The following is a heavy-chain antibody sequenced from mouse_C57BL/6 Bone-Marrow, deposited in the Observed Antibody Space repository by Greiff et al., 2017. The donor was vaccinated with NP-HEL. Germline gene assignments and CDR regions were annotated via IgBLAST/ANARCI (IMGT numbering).Heavy chain of an antibody. Sequence: QVQLKESGAELARPGASVKMSCKASGYTFTSYTMHWVNQRPGKGLEWIGYINPSSGYTKYNQKFKDKATLTADKSYSTAYMQLSSLTSEDSADYYCARWGDYFYAMDYWGQGTSVTVSS. V-gene: IGHV1-4*01. CDR1: GYTFTSYT. J-gene: IGHJ4*01. CDR2: INPSSGYT. D-gene: IGHD1-1*01. CDR3: ARWGDYFYAMDY.